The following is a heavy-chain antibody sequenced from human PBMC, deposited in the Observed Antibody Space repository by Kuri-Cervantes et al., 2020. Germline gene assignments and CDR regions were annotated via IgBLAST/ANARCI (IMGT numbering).Heavy chain of an antibody. CDR3: ARDRGANWYFDL. D-gene: IGHD3-10*01. J-gene: IGHJ2*01. CDR2: INAGNGYT. V-gene: IGHV1-3*01. CDR1: GYTFTSYG. Sequence: ASVKVSCKASGYTFTSYGMHWVRQAPGQRLEWMGWINAGNGYTKYSQKFQGRVTMTRDTSTSTVYMELSSLRSEDTAVYYCARDRGANWYFDLWGRGTLVTVSS.